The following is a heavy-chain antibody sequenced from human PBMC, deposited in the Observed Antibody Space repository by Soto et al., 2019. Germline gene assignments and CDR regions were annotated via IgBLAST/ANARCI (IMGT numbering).Heavy chain of an antibody. J-gene: IGHJ4*02. CDR1: GYTFSHYG. D-gene: IGHD1-26*01. Sequence: QVQLVQSGTEVKKPGASVKVSCKTSGYTFSHYGLSWVRQAPGQGLEWMGWISGYNGDTNYAQKFQGRVTMTTDTFTSTGYMELRSLTSDDTAIYYCARGAYFVGATMAYFDYWGQGSLVSVSS. V-gene: IGHV1-18*01. CDR2: ISGYNGDT. CDR3: ARGAYFVGATMAYFDY.